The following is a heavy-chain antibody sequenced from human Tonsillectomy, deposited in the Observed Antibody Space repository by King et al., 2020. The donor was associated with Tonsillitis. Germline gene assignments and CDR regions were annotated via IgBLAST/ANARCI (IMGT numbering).Heavy chain of an antibody. CDR3: ARGDYYDSSGYRNWYFDL. V-gene: IGHV4-61*02. CDR1: GGSISSGSYY. CDR2: IYTSGST. Sequence: QLQESGPGLVKPSQTLSLTCTVSGGSISSGSYYWSWIRQPAGKGLELLGRIYTSGSTNYNPSPKSRVTISVATSKNQFSLQLSSVTAADTAVYYCARGDYYDSSGYRNWYFDLWGRGTLVTVSS. J-gene: IGHJ2*01. D-gene: IGHD3-22*01.